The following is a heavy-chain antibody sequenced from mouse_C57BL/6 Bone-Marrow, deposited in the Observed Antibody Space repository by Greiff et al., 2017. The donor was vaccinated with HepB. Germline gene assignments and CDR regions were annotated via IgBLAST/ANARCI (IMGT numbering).Heavy chain of an antibody. V-gene: IGHV2-2*01. J-gene: IGHJ3*01. CDR3: ARFPWFAY. CDR1: GGGLKREG. CDR2: RWRGGST. Sequence: GKRKKAGKGRGQREKSMVRTGRGEGGGLKREGGHWGRQSPGKGREWRGVRWRGGSTDYNAAFISRLSISKDNSKSQVFFKMNSLQADDTAIYYCARFPWFAYWGQGTLVTVSA.